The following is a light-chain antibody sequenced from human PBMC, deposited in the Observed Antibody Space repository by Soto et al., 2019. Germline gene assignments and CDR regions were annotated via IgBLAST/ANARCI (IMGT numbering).Light chain of an antibody. CDR3: TQRTHWPRT. V-gene: IGKV2-30*01. CDR1: KSLVYSDGNTH. CDR2: RVS. J-gene: IGKJ1*01. Sequence: DVVLTQSPLSLPVNFGQPASISCRSSKSLVYSDGNTHLSWFHQRPGQSPRRLIYRVSSRDSGVPDRFSGSGSGTEFTLEISRVEAEDVGSYFCTQRTHWPRTFGQGTKVEVK.